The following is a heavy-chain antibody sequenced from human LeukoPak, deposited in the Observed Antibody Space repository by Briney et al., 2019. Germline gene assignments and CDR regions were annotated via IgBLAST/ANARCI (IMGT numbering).Heavy chain of an antibody. CDR3: AIMWRGRTVVTPLYYFDY. CDR1: GYTLTELS. J-gene: IGHJ4*02. Sequence: ASVKVSCKVSGYTLTELSMHWVRQAPGKGLEWMGGFDPEDGETIYAQKFQGRVTMTEDTSTDTAYMELSSLRSEDTAVYYCAIMWRGRTVVTPLYYFDYWGQGTLVTVFS. CDR2: FDPEDGET. D-gene: IGHD4-23*01. V-gene: IGHV1-24*01.